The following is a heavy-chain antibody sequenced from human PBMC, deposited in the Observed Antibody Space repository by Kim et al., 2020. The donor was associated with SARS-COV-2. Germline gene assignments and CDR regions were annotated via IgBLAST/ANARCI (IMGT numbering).Heavy chain of an antibody. V-gene: IGHV1-2*02. CDR2: IHTNNGGT. CDR1: GYTFTDYY. Sequence: ASVKVSCMASGYTFTDYYIHWVRQAPGQGLEWMGWIHTNNGGTNSAQKFQGRVTMTRDTSTSTAYLELSRLRSDDTAVYYCAREAGGSSPLDLWGQGTLV. D-gene: IGHD3-16*01. CDR3: AREAGGSSPLDL. J-gene: IGHJ5*02.